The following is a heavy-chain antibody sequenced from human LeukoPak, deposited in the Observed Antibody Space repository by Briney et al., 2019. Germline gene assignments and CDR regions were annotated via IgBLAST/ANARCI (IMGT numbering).Heavy chain of an antibody. D-gene: IGHD2-21*02. CDR2: IYSDRTT. CDR1: GFTVSSNY. Sequence: GGSLRLSCAASGFTVSSNYMTWVRQAPGKGLEWVSIIYSDRTTYYADSVKGRFTISRDNAKNSLYLQMNSRRAEDTAVYYCAREGVTDFDYWGQGTLVTVSS. J-gene: IGHJ4*02. V-gene: IGHV3-66*01. CDR3: AREGVTDFDY.